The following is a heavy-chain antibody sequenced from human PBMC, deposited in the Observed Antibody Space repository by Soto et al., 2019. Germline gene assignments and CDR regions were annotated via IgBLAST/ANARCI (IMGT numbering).Heavy chain of an antibody. J-gene: IGHJ4*02. CDR3: ARYCSGGRCYEGPSSLFGY. D-gene: IGHD2-15*01. CDR1: GGSISSGDYY. V-gene: IGHV4-30-4*01. CDR2: IYYSGST. Sequence: QVQLQESGPGLVKPSQTLSLTCTVSGGSISSGDYYWSWVRQRPGKGLEWIGYIYYSGSTYYNPSLRRRGTLSGVTSQNQFSLQLSSVTAAGTAVYYCARYCSGGRCYEGPSSLFGYWGQGTLVTVSS.